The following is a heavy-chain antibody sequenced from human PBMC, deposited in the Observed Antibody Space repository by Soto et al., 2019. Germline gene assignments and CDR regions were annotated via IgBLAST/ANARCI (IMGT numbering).Heavy chain of an antibody. CDR2: LSGSGSTA. CDR3: AKEKTAAPVNNFDY. D-gene: IGHD6-13*01. J-gene: IGHJ4*02. CDR1: GFIFDNYA. Sequence: GGSLRLSCAASGFIFDNYAMSWVRQAPGKGLEWVSALSGSGSTAYYADSVKGRFTISRDNSYNTLYLQMNSLRAEDTAVYYCAKEKTAAPVNNFDYWGQGTLVTVSS. V-gene: IGHV3-23*01.